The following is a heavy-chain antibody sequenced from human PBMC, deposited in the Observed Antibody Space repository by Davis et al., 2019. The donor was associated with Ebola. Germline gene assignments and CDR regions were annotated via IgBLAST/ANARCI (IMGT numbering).Heavy chain of an antibody. CDR2: INAGNGNT. Sequence: ASVKVSCKASGYTFTSYAMHWVRQAPGQRLEWMGWINAGNGNTKYSQKFQGRVTITRDTSASTAYMELSSLRSEDTAVYYCAREGAKGHGGKGGRWYFDLWGRGTLVTVSS. D-gene: IGHD4-23*01. J-gene: IGHJ2*01. CDR3: AREGAKGHGGKGGRWYFDL. V-gene: IGHV1-3*01. CDR1: GYTFTSYA.